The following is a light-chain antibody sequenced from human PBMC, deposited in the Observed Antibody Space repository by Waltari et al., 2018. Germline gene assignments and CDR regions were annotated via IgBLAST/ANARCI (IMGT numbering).Light chain of an antibody. CDR2: WAS. V-gene: IGKV4-1*01. Sequence: VMNQSPASLAVSGGARGTSHCNSSQSVLYDSNNRNYLAWYQQKPGQPPKLLISWASTRESGVPERFSGSGSGTDFTLTISSLQAEDVAVFYCQQYYTNPTFGQGTKLGIK. J-gene: IGKJ2*01. CDR3: QQYYTNPT. CDR1: QSVLYDSNNRNY.